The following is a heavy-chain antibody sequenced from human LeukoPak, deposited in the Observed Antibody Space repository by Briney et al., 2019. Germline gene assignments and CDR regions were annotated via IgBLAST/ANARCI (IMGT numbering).Heavy chain of an antibody. CDR1: GFTLSSYW. CDR3: AKDHYYYDSSGYNC. CDR2: INGDGSSA. V-gene: IGHV3-74*03. J-gene: IGHJ4*02. D-gene: IGHD3-22*01. Sequence: GGSLRLSCAASGFTLSSYWMHWVRQAPGKGLVWVSRINGDGSSATYADSVKGRFTISRDNAKNTLYLQMNSLRAEDTAVYYCAKDHYYYDSSGYNCWGQGTLVTVSS.